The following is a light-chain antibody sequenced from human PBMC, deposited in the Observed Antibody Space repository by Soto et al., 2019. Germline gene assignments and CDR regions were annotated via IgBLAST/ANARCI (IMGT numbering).Light chain of an antibody. V-gene: IGLV2-14*01. Sequence: QSVLTQPGSVSGSRGQSSTISCTGTSSDVATYSYVSWYQHHPGKAPKLIIYEVSNRPSVVSNRFSGSKSGSTASLTISGLQAEDEADYHCTSYTRDTALVFGTGTKVTVL. J-gene: IGLJ1*01. CDR1: SSDVATYSY. CDR3: TSYTRDTALV. CDR2: EVS.